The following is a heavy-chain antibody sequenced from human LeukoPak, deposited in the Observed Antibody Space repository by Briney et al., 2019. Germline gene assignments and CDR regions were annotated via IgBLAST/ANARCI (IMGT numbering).Heavy chain of an antibody. Sequence: SETLSLTCTVSGGSISSYYWSWIRQPPGKGLEWSGYIYYSASTNYNPSLKSRVTILVDTSKNQFSLKLSSVTAAGTAVYYCARAMIVQAFDIWGQGTMVTVSS. V-gene: IGHV4-59*01. CDR2: IYYSAST. CDR3: ARAMIVQAFDI. CDR1: GGSISSYY. J-gene: IGHJ3*02. D-gene: IGHD3-22*01.